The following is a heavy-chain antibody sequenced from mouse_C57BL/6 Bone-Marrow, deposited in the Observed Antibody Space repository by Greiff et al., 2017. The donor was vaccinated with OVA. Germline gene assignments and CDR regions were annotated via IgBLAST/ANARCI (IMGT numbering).Heavy chain of an antibody. CDR3: TGQGGSRDY. Sequence: EVKLVESGGGLVQPGGSMKLSCVASGFTFSNYWMNWVRQSPEKGLEWVAQIRLKSDNYATHYAESVKGRFTISRDDSKSSVYLQMNNLRAEDTGIYYCTGQGGSRDYWGKGTTLTVAS. V-gene: IGHV6-3*01. J-gene: IGHJ2*01. D-gene: IGHD1-1*01. CDR1: GFTFSNYW. CDR2: IRLKSDNYAT.